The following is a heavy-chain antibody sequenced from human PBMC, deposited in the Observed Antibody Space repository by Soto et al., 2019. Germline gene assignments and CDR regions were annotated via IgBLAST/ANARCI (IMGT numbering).Heavy chain of an antibody. D-gene: IGHD3-22*01. CDR1: GYSFTSYW. CDR2: IYPGDSDT. V-gene: IGHV5-51*01. Sequence: PGESLKISCKGSGYSFTSYWIGWVRQMPGKGLEWMGIIYPGDSDTRYSPSFQGQVTISADKSISTAYLQWSSLKASDTATYYCARQYYDSSGYRPYYYYGMDVWGQGTTVTVYS. CDR3: ARQYYDSSGYRPYYYYGMDV. J-gene: IGHJ6*02.